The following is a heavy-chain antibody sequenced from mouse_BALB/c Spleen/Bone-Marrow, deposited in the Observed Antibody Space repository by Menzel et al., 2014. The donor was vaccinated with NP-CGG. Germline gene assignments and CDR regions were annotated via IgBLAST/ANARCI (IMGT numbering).Heavy chain of an antibody. D-gene: IGHD1-1*01. J-gene: IGHJ2*01. CDR1: GFTFSSYG. CDR2: ISSGGSYT. CDR3: GRNYYGSSYYFDY. Sequence: EVKLMESGGDLVKPGGSLKLSCVASGFTFSSYGMSWVRQTPDKRLEWVATISSGGSYTYYPDSVKGRFTISRDNAKNTLYLQMSSLKSEDTAMYYCGRNYYGSSYYFDYRGQGTTLTVSS. V-gene: IGHV5-6*01.